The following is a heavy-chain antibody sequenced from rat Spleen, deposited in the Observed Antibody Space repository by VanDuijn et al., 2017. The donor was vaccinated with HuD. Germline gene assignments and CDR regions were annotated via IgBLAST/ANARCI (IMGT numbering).Heavy chain of an antibody. V-gene: IGHV5-29*01. CDR2: ISYDGSST. Sequence: EVQLVESGGGLVQPGRSLKLSCIASGFTFNNYWMSWIRQAPTKGLEWVATISYDGSSTYYRDSVKGRFTISRDNAKSTLYLQMDSLRSEDTATYYCASHWGRAYFDYWGQGVMVTVSS. CDR1: GFTFNNYW. CDR3: ASHWGRAYFDY. D-gene: IGHD5-1*01. J-gene: IGHJ2*01.